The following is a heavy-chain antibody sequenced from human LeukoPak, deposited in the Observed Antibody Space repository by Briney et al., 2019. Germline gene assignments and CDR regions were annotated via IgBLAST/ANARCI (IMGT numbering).Heavy chain of an antibody. CDR2: IYYSGST. V-gene: IGHV4-30-4*01. CDR1: GGSISSGDYS. CDR3: ARSPYYYDSSGYFFGY. J-gene: IGHJ4*02. Sequence: SETLSLTCTVSGGSISSGDYSWSWIRQPPGKGLEWIGYIYYSGSTYYNPSLKSRVTISVDTSKNQFSLKLSSVTAADTAVYYCARSPYYYDSSGYFFGYWAREPWSPSPQ. D-gene: IGHD3-22*01.